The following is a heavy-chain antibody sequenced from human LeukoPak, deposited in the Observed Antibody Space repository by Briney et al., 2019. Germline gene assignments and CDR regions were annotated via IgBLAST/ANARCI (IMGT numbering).Heavy chain of an antibody. J-gene: IGHJ4*02. CDR3: AKTPETHYYDFSGYYYYFDY. CDR2: IGGSGGGT. Sequence: RGSLRLSCAASGFSFSTYWMSWVRQAPGKGLEWVSAIGGSGGGTYYADSVKGRFTISRDNSKNTLYLQMTGLRAEDTAIYYCAKTPETHYYDFSGYYYYFDYWGQGTLVTVSS. CDR1: GFSFSTYW. V-gene: IGHV3-23*01. D-gene: IGHD3-22*01.